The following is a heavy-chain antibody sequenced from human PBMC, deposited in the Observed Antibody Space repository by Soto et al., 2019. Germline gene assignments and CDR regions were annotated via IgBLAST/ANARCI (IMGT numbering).Heavy chain of an antibody. V-gene: IGHV1-69*13. Sequence: ASVKVSCKASGGTFSSYAISWVRQAPGQGLEWMGGIIPIFGTANYAQKFQGRVTITADESTSTAYMELSSLRSEDTAVYYCASCYYYDSSGYYRSFDYWGQGTLVTVSS. J-gene: IGHJ4*02. CDR2: IIPIFGTA. D-gene: IGHD3-22*01. CDR1: GGTFSSYA. CDR3: ASCYYYDSSGYYRSFDY.